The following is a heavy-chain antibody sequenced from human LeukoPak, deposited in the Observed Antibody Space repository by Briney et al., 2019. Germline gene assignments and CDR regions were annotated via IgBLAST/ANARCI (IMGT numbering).Heavy chain of an antibody. V-gene: IGHV1-2*02. CDR3: AREEDSSGWPDVFDI. CDR1: GDTFSIYG. CDR2: INPNSGGT. Sequence: GASVKVSCKAVGDTFSIYGISWVRQAPGQGLEWMGWINPNSGGTNYAQKFQGRVTMTRDTSISTAYMELSRLRSDDTAVYYCAREEDSSGWPDVFDIWGQGTMVTVSS. J-gene: IGHJ3*02. D-gene: IGHD6-19*01.